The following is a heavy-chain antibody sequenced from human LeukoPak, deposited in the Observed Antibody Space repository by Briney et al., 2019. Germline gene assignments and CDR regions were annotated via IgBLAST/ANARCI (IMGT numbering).Heavy chain of an antibody. CDR2: ISYDGSNK. CDR1: GFTFSSYA. D-gene: IGHD6-19*01. Sequence: GGSLRLSCAASGFTFSSYAMHWVRQAPGKGLEWVAVISYDGSNKYYADSVKGRFTISRDNSRNTLYLQMNSLRAEDTAVYYCAKVSSGLVRDFDYWGQGTLVTVSS. J-gene: IGHJ4*02. CDR3: AKVSSGLVRDFDY. V-gene: IGHV3-30*04.